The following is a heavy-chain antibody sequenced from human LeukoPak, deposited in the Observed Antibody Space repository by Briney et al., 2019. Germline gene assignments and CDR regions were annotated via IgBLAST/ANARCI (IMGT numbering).Heavy chain of an antibody. Sequence: GESLKISCKGSGYTFTSYWIGWVRQMPGKGLERMGIIYPGDSDTRYSPSFQGQVTMSADKSITTAYLHWSSLKASDTAMYYCARLGYCSRGTCYAFDYWGQGTLVTVSS. J-gene: IGHJ4*02. CDR2: IYPGDSDT. CDR1: GYTFTSYW. V-gene: IGHV5-51*01. CDR3: ARLGYCSRGTCYAFDY. D-gene: IGHD2-2*01.